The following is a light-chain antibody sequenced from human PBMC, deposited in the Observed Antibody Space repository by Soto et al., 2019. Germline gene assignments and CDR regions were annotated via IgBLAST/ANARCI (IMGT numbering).Light chain of an antibody. CDR2: QTN. J-gene: IGLJ1*01. Sequence: SLLTQPPSLSAAPRQMVTISCSAGNSNLGNNCVSGYQQLPAPAPKLLIYQTNKRPSGIPDRFSGSNSGTSATLGITGLQTGYEADYYCGTWDSSLSTAYHVFGSGTRVTVL. V-gene: IGLV1-51*02. CDR3: GTWDSSLSTAYHV. CDR1: NSNLGNNC.